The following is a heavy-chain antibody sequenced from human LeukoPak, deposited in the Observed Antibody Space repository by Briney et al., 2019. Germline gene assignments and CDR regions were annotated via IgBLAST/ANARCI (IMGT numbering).Heavy chain of an antibody. CDR1: GGSISSTSHH. D-gene: IGHD6-13*01. CDR3: ERLGYSVSWTEC. CDR2: IDYSGST. J-gene: IGHJ4*02. Sequence: SETLSLTCTVSGGSISSTSHHWGWIRPPPGKGLEGIGSIDYSGSTYYNPSLKGRVTISVDASKNLFLLGVPSVTAADMAVYFCERLGYSVSWTECWGQRTLDTVST. V-gene: IGHV4-39*01.